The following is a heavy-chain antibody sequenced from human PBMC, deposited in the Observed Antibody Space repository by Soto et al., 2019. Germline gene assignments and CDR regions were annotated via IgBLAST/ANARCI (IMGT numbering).Heavy chain of an antibody. CDR2: ISAYNGNT. D-gene: IGHD3-16*01. CDR1: GYTFTSYG. Sequence: GASVKVSCKASGYTFTSYGISWVRQAPGQGLEWMGWISAYNGNTNYAQKLQGRVTMTTDTSTSTAYMELSRLRSDDTAVYYCARDYDYVWGGPGTYFDYWGQATLVTVSS. J-gene: IGHJ4*02. CDR3: ARDYDYVWGGPGTYFDY. V-gene: IGHV1-18*04.